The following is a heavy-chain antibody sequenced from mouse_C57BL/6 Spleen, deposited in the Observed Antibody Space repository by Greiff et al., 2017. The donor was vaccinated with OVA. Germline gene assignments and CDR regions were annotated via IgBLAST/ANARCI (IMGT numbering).Heavy chain of an antibody. J-gene: IGHJ4*01. CDR3: ARRNYYGSSYAMDY. CDR2: IYPGSGST. V-gene: IGHV1-55*01. D-gene: IGHD1-1*01. Sequence: QVQLQQPGAELVKPGASVKMSCKASGYTFTSYWITWVKQRPGQGLEWIGDIYPGSGSTNYKEKFKSKATLTVDTSASTAYMQLSSLTSEDSAVYYCARRNYYGSSYAMDYWGQGTSVTVSS. CDR1: GYTFTSYW.